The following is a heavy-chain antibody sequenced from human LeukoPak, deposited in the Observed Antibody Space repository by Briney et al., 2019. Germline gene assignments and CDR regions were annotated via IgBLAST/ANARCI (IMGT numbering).Heavy chain of an antibody. J-gene: IGHJ3*02. V-gene: IGHV3-23*01. Sequence: GGSLRPSCAASGFTFSSYAMSWVRQAPGKGLEWVSAISGSGGSTYYADSVKGRFTISRDNSKNTLYLQMNSLRAEDTAVYYCAGVGTTTSAFDIWGQGTMVTVSS. D-gene: IGHD1-26*01. CDR3: AGVGTTTSAFDI. CDR2: ISGSGGST. CDR1: GFTFSSYA.